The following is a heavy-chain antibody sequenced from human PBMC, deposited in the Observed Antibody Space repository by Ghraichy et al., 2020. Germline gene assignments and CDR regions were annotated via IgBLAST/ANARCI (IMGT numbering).Heavy chain of an antibody. Sequence: ESLNISCTVSGGSISSSSYYWGWIRQPPGKGLEWIGSIYYSGSTYYNPSLKSRVTISVDTSKNQFSLKLSSVTAADTAVYYCAREGGYCTNGVCYSGSYYFDYWGQGTLVTVSS. CDR1: GGSISSSSYY. CDR3: AREGGYCTNGVCYSGSYYFDY. D-gene: IGHD2-8*01. CDR2: IYYSGST. J-gene: IGHJ4*02. V-gene: IGHV4-39*02.